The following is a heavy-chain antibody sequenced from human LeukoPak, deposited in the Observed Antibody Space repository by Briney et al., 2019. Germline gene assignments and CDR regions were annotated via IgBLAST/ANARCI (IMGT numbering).Heavy chain of an antibody. Sequence: ASVKVSCKASGYTFTGHYMHWVRQAPGQGLEWMGWINPNSGGTNYAQKFQGWVTMTRDTSISTAYMELSRLRSDDTAVYYCARAWPITMVRGVILGPGDYGMDVWGQGTTVTVSS. D-gene: IGHD3-10*01. J-gene: IGHJ6*02. CDR3: ARAWPITMVRGVILGPGDYGMDV. CDR1: GYTFTGHY. CDR2: INPNSGGT. V-gene: IGHV1-2*04.